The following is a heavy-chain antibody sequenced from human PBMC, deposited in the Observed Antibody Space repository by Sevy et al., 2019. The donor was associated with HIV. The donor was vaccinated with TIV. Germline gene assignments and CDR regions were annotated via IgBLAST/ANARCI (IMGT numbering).Heavy chain of an antibody. CDR2: ISYDGSNK. Sequence: GGSLRLSCAASGFTFSSYAMHWVRQAPGKGLEWVAVISYDGSNKYYADSVKGRFTISRDNSKNTLYLQMNSLRAEDTAVYYCARDIVVVVAATSPHYYYGMDVWGQGTTVTVSS. D-gene: IGHD2-15*01. J-gene: IGHJ6*02. CDR3: ARDIVVVVAATSPHYYYGMDV. CDR1: GFTFSSYA. V-gene: IGHV3-30-3*01.